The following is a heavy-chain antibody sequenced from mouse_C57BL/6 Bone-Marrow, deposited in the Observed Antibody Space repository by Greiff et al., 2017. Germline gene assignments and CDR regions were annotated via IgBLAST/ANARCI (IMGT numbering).Heavy chain of an antibody. CDR2: INPNNGGT. Sequence: EVQLQQSGPELVKPGASVKISCKASGYTFTDYYMNWVKQSHGKSLEWIGDINPNNGGTSYNQKFKGKATLTVDKSSSTAYMELRSLTSEDSAVYYCARYGYYGSSYPYYAMDYWGQGTSVTVSS. D-gene: IGHD1-1*01. CDR3: ARYGYYGSSYPYYAMDY. CDR1: GYTFTDYY. V-gene: IGHV1-26*01. J-gene: IGHJ4*01.